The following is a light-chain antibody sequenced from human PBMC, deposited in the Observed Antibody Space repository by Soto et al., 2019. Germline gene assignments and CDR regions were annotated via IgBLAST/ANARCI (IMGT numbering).Light chain of an antibody. CDR1: QTVSSS. CDR3: QQRSNWHPIT. CDR2: GAS. Sequence: EIVMMQSPATLSVSPGERATVSCRASQTVSSSLAWYQQRPGQAPRLLMYGASTRATGIPARFSGSGSGTEFTLTISSLEPEDFAVYYCQQRSNWHPITFGQGTRLEIK. J-gene: IGKJ5*01. V-gene: IGKV3-15*01.